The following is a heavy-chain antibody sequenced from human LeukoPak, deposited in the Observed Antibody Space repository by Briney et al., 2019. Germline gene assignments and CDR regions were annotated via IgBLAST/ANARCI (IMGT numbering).Heavy chain of an antibody. D-gene: IGHD6-6*01. V-gene: IGHV1-69*13. Sequence: ASVKDSCKASGGTFSSYAISWVRQAPGQGLEWMGGIIPIFGTANYAQKFQGRVTITADESTSTAYMELSSLRSEDTAVYYCARRKAIRPRDYYFDYWGQGTLVTVSS. CDR3: ARRKAIRPRDYYFDY. CDR1: GGTFSSYA. CDR2: IIPIFGTA. J-gene: IGHJ4*02.